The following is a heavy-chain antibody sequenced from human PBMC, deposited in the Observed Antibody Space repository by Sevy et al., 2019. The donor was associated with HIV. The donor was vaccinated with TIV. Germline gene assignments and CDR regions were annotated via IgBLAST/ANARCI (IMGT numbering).Heavy chain of an antibody. J-gene: IGHJ5*02. Sequence: GGSLRVSCAASGFTFSTYAMSWVRQAPGKGLEWVSGISGSGISIYYAGSVKGRFTISRDNSKNTLILQMNSLRAEDTAIYCCAKELPGYQYDSSGNLDTRGQGRLVTVSS. D-gene: IGHD6-19*01. CDR1: GFTFSTYA. CDR2: ISGSGISI. CDR3: AKELPGYQYDSSGNLDT. V-gene: IGHV3-23*01.